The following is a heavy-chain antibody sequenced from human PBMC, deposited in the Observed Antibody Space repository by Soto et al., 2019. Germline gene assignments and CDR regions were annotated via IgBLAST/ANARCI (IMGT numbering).Heavy chain of an antibody. CDR1: GFSVSTNY. V-gene: IGHV3-66*01. J-gene: IGHJ5*02. CDR2: LHSGGAT. Sequence: EVQVVESGGGLVQPGGSLRLSCAASGFSVSTNYMSWVRQAPGKGLEWVSVLHSGGATYYADSVKGRFTTSRDSSENTLYLQMNSLRAEGTALYYCAREAEYDLWSGPGWFDPWGQGTLVTVSS. CDR3: AREAEYDLWSGPGWFDP. D-gene: IGHD3-3*01.